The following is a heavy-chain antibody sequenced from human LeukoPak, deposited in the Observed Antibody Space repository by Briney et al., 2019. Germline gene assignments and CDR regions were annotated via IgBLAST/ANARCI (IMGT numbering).Heavy chain of an antibody. CDR3: ARRTGGASSDY. J-gene: IGHJ4*02. CDR1: GGSISSSNYY. CDR2: IYYSGST. Sequence: SETLSLTCFVSGGSISSSNYYWGWIRQPPGKGLEWIGSIYYSGSTYYNPSLKSRVTISVDTSKNQFSLKLSSVTAADTAVYYCARRTGGASSDYWGQGTLVTVSS. V-gene: IGHV4-39*01. D-gene: IGHD1-1*01.